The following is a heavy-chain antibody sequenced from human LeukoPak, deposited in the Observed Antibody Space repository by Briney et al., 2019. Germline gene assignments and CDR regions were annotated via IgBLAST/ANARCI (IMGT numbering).Heavy chain of an antibody. D-gene: IGHD4-17*01. J-gene: IGHJ4*02. CDR1: GYTFTSYD. CDR3: ARVYGDPDY. Sequence: ASVKVSCKASGYTFTSYDINWVRQATGQGLEWMGWMNPKSGNTGSAQKFQGRVTMTRDSSISTAYMELTSLRSEGTAVYYCARVYGDPDYWGQGTLVTVSS. CDR2: MNPKSGNT. V-gene: IGHV1-8*01.